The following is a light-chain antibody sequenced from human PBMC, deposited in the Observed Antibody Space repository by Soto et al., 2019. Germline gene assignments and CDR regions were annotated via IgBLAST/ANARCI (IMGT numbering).Light chain of an antibody. V-gene: IGLV1-40*01. CDR3: QSYDSTLKTYV. Sequence: QSVLTQPPSVSGAPGQRVTISCAGGSSNIGAGYDVHWYQHIPGTAPKLLIYIITNRPSGVPDRFSGSRSGPSASLAITGLQAQDEAIYFCQSYDSTLKTYVFGSGTKVTVL. J-gene: IGLJ1*01. CDR2: IIT. CDR1: SSNIGAGYD.